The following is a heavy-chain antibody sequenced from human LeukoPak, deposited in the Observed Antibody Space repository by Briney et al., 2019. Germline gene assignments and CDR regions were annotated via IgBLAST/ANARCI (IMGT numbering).Heavy chain of an antibody. Sequence: ASVKVSCKASGYTFTSYGISWVRQAPGQGLEWMGWISAYNGNTNYAQKLQGRVTMTTDTSTSTAYMELRSLRSEDTAVYYCARDGLRGGYYYDSSGYSYWGQGTLVTVSS. D-gene: IGHD3-22*01. CDR1: GYTFTSYG. CDR2: ISAYNGNT. J-gene: IGHJ4*02. CDR3: ARDGLRGGYYYDSSGYSY. V-gene: IGHV1-18*01.